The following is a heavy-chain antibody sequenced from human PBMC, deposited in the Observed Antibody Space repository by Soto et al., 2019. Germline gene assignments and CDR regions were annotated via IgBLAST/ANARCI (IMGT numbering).Heavy chain of an antibody. D-gene: IGHD3-22*01. Sequence: QAQLVQSGAEVKKPGASVKVSCKASGYTFTSTWMHWVRQAPGQGLEWMGIINPYGGAATYAEKFQARVTMTRDTSTATDYMELSSLRSEDTAMYYCARDRSLSSAYWWLDYWGQGTQVTVSS. V-gene: IGHV1-46*01. CDR1: GYTFTSTW. J-gene: IGHJ4*02. CDR2: INPYGGAA. CDR3: ARDRSLSSAYWWLDY.